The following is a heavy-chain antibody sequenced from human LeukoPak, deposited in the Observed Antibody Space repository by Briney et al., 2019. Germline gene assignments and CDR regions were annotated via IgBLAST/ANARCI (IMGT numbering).Heavy chain of an antibody. D-gene: IGHD3-10*01. J-gene: IGHJ5*02. CDR2: IYYSGST. Sequence: PSETLSLTCTVSGGSISSSSYYWGWIRQPPGKGLEWIGSIYYSGSTYYNPSLKSRVTISVDTSKNQFSLKLSSVTAADTAVYYCARGLLWFGELLSAWFDPWGQGTLVTVSS. CDR3: ARGLLWFGELLSAWFDP. CDR1: GGSISSSSYY. V-gene: IGHV4-39*07.